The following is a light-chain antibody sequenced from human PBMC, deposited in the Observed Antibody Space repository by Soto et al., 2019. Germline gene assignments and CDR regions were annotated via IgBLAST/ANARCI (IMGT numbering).Light chain of an antibody. J-gene: IGLJ1*01. CDR3: SSYTGGNPSYV. V-gene: IGLV2-14*02. CDR2: EVI. CDR1: SGDVGKYNL. Sequence: QSALTQPASVSGSPGQSITISCTGTSGDVGKYNLVSWYQQHPGKAPKLMIYEVIKRPSGVSDRFSGSKSGNTASLTVSGLQAEDEADYYCSSYTGGNPSYVFGTGTKVTVL.